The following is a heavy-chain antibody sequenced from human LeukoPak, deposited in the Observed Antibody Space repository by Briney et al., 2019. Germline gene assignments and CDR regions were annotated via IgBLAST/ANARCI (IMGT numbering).Heavy chain of an antibody. CDR3: ASTGLLSGSYSAFDY. CDR1: GYTFTSYY. D-gene: IGHD3-10*01. Sequence: ASVKVSCKASGYTFTSYYMHWLRQAPGQGLEWMGIINPSGGSTSYAQKFQGRVTMTRDTSTGTVYMELSSLRSEDTAVYYCASTGLLSGSYSAFDYWGQGTLVTVSS. V-gene: IGHV1-46*01. CDR2: INPSGGST. J-gene: IGHJ4*02.